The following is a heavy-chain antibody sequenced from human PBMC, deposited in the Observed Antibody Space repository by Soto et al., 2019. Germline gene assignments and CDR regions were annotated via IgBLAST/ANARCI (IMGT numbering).Heavy chain of an antibody. CDR3: ARSQVGTTTMDWFDP. V-gene: IGHV2-70*01. CDR1: GCSLTTTGMC. J-gene: IGHJ5*02. D-gene: IGHD1-26*01. CDR2: SDWDGEK. Sequence: SGPTLVNPTQTLTLTCTFSGCSLTTTGMCVGWIRQPPGKALEWLALSDWDGEKNYTTSLKTRLTISTDTSKNQVVLTMTNMDPVDTATYYCARSQVGTTTMDWFDPWGQGTLVTVSS.